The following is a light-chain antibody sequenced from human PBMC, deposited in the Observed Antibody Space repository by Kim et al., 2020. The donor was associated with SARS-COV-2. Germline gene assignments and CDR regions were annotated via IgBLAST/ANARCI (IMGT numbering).Light chain of an antibody. CDR2: GAS. CDR1: QSVYSN. Sequence: SPGERASLSCRASQSVYSNLAWYQQKPGQAPRLLFYGASTRAPGVPARFSGSGSGTEFTLTISSLQSEDFAVYYCQHYNNWPEYTFGQGTKLEI. V-gene: IGKV3-15*01. CDR3: QHYNNWPEYT. J-gene: IGKJ2*01.